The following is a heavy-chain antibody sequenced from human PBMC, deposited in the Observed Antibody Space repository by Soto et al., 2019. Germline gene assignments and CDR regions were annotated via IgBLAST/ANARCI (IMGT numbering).Heavy chain of an antibody. V-gene: IGHV3-11*01. J-gene: IGHJ4*02. Sequence: QVRLVESGGGLVKPEGSLTLSCAASGFSLRDYYMTWIRQAPGKGLELLSYINPGGDVIKYVDSVKGRFTISRDNTKNSLYLHMNNLRAEDTAVYYCTRDPRITDFWGQGTLVTVSS. CDR1: GFSLRDYY. D-gene: IGHD3-16*01. CDR3: TRDPRITDF. CDR2: INPGGDVI.